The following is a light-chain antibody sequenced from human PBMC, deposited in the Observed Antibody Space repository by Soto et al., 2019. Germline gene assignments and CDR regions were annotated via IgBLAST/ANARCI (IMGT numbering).Light chain of an antibody. V-gene: IGKV1-6*01. CDR2: SAT. J-gene: IGKJ1*01. CDR3: LQDHDYPRT. Sequence: AIQMTQSPASLSASVGDRVIITCRASQDISKDLGWYQQKPGKAPKFLIYSATSTQSGVPATFSGSGFGTDFTLTISSLHPEEFATYYCLQDHDYPRTFGQGTKVEF. CDR1: QDISKD.